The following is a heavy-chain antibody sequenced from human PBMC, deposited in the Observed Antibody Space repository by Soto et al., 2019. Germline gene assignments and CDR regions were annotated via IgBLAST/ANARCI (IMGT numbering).Heavy chain of an antibody. Sequence: QLQLQESGPGLVKPSETLSLTCTVSGGSISSSSYYWGWIRQSPGKGLEWIGSVYYSGSTSYNPSLKSRVTISVDTSKNQFSLRLSSVTAADTAVYYCARRGRIAVAGTYWYFDLWGRGTLVTVSS. CDR1: GGSISSSSYY. V-gene: IGHV4-39*01. CDR3: ARRGRIAVAGTYWYFDL. D-gene: IGHD6-19*01. J-gene: IGHJ2*01. CDR2: VYYSGST.